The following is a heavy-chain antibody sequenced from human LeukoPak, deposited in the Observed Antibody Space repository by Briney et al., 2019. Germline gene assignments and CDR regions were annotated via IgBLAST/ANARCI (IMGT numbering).Heavy chain of an antibody. D-gene: IGHD3-3*01. CDR2: IYYSGST. CDR3: ARVDFWSGYYRQSEYYFDY. Sequence: SETLSLTCTVSGGSISSYYWSWIRQPPGKGLEWIGYIYYSGSTNYNPSLKSRVTISVDTSKNQLSLKLSSVTAADTAVYYCARVDFWSGYYRQSEYYFDYWGQGTLVTVSS. V-gene: IGHV4-59*01. CDR1: GGSISSYY. J-gene: IGHJ4*02.